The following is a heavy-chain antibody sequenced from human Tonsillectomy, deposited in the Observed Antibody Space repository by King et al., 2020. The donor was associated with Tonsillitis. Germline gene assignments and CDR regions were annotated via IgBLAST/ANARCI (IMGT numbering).Heavy chain of an antibody. Sequence: VQLVESGGGLVQPGGSLRLSCAASGFTFSSYWMHWVRQAPGKGLVWVSRINSDGSSTSYADSVKGRFTISRDNAKNTLYPQMNSLRAEDTAVYYCARGNYYYGSGSYYNHYYMDVWGKGTTVTVSS. J-gene: IGHJ6*03. CDR1: GFTFSSYW. CDR2: INSDGSST. V-gene: IGHV3-74*01. CDR3: ARGNYYYGSGSYYNHYYMDV. D-gene: IGHD3-10*01.